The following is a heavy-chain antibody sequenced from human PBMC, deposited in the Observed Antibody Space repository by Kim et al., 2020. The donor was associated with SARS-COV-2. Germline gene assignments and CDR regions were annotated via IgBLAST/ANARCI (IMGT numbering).Heavy chain of an antibody. J-gene: IGHJ6*03. Sequence: GGSLRLSCAASGFTFSSYGMHWVRQAPGNGLEWMAHIWYDGSNKNYTDSVKGRFAISRDNSKNTLYLQMNSLRAEDTAVYYCAIVAAAGPYYYYYYMDV. CDR3: AIVAAAGPYYYYYYMDV. CDR1: GFTFSSYG. CDR2: IWYDGSNK. D-gene: IGHD6-13*01. V-gene: IGHV3-33*01.